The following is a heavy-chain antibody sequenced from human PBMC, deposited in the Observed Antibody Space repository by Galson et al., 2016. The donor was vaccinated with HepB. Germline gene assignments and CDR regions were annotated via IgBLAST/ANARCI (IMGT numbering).Heavy chain of an antibody. D-gene: IGHD1-26*01. V-gene: IGHV1-3*04. CDR3: VREVAATFRLDF. CDR1: GYTFAKYT. CDR2: INTGDGTT. J-gene: IGHJ4*02. Sequence: SVKVSCKASGYTFAKYTVQWLRQAPGQRLEWMGWINTGDGTTKYSQKFQGRVTFTRDTSASTAYMELSSLRSEDTAVYYCVREVAATFRLDFWGPGTLVTVSS.